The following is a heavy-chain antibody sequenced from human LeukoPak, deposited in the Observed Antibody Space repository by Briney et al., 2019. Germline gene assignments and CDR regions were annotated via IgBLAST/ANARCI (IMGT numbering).Heavy chain of an antibody. CDR3: ARGLVLMVYAHDY. Sequence: SETLSLTCTVSGDSISSGDYYWSWIRQPAGKGLEWIGRISSSGSTNYNPSLKSRVTISVDTSKNQSSLKLSSVTAADTAVYYCARGLVLMVYAHDYWGQGTLVTVSS. J-gene: IGHJ4*02. CDR2: ISSSGST. V-gene: IGHV4-61*02. D-gene: IGHD2-8*01. CDR1: GDSISSGDYY.